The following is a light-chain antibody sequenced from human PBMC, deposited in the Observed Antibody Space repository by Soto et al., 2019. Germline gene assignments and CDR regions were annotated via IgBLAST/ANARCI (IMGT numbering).Light chain of an antibody. CDR3: QQYNYWPPIT. V-gene: IGKV3-15*01. J-gene: IGKJ5*01. CDR1: QSVSSSY. Sequence: EVVMTQSPGTLSFSPGERATLSCRASQSVSSSYLAWYQQKPGQAPRLLIYGASTRAADIPARFSGGGSGTEFTLTITSLQSDDFALYFCQQYNYWPPITFGQGTRLEIK. CDR2: GAS.